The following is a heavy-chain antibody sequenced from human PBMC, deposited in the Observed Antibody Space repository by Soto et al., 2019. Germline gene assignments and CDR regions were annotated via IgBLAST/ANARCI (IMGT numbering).Heavy chain of an antibody. V-gene: IGHV3-23*01. J-gene: IGHJ4*02. Sequence: EVRLLESGGGLVQPGGSLRLSCVVSGFTFPNHGVTWVRQVPGKGLEWVCGFSGGSGTTHYADRVRGRFIISRDDPRHTVFLQMNSLGAEDTAVYYCVRWNGFGDFWGQGTLVTVSS. CDR2: FSGGSGTT. D-gene: IGHD1-1*01. CDR3: VRWNGFGDF. CDR1: GFTFPNHG.